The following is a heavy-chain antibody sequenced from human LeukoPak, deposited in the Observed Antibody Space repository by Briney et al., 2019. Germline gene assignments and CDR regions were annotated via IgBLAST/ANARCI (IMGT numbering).Heavy chain of an antibody. CDR1: GYTFTGYY. V-gene: IGHV1-2*02. CDR3: ARLPYTMVRGVDDAFDI. CDR2: INPNSGGT. D-gene: IGHD3-10*01. J-gene: IGHJ3*02. Sequence: ASVKVSCKASGYTFTGYYMQWVRQAPGQGLEWMGWINPNSGGTSYAQKFQGRVTMTRDTSISTAYMELSRLRSDDTAVYYCARLPYTMVRGVDDAFDIWGQGTMVTVSS.